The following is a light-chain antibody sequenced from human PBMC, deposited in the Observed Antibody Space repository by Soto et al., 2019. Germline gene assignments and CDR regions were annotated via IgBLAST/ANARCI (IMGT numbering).Light chain of an antibody. Sequence: EIVLTQSPGTLSLSPGERATLSCRASQSVTSWSLAWYQQKPGQAPRLLIYGTSSRATGIPDRFSGSGSGTDFALTTTRLEPEDFAVYYCHQYGTSAGFAFGPGTKVAIK. CDR3: HQYGTSAGFA. V-gene: IGKV3-20*01. CDR1: QSVTSWS. J-gene: IGKJ3*01. CDR2: GTS.